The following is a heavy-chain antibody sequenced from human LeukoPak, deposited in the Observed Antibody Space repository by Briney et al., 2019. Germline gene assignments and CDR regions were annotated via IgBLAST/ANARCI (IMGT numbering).Heavy chain of an antibody. CDR2: INSDGSFT. CDR1: GFTFSRYW. CDR3: ACYSSGYYLYFQH. Sequence: GGSLRLSCAASGFTFSRYWMHWVCQAPGKGLVWVSRINSDGSFTTYADSVEGRFTISRDNSKNTLYLQMNSLRAEDTAVYYCACYSSGYYLYFQHWGQGTLVTVSS. J-gene: IGHJ1*01. V-gene: IGHV3-74*01. D-gene: IGHD3-22*01.